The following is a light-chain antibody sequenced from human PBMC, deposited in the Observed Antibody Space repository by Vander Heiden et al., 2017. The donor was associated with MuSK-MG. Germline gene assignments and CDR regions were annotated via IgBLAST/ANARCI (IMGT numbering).Light chain of an antibody. Sequence: DIQMTQAPSTLSASVGDRVTITCRASQSISSWLAWYQQKPGNAPKLLIYKASSLGSGVPSRFSGSGSGTEFTLTISSLQPDDFATYYCQQYNSYSRTFGQGTKVEIK. CDR3: QQYNSYSRT. J-gene: IGKJ1*01. CDR2: KAS. CDR1: QSISSW. V-gene: IGKV1-5*03.